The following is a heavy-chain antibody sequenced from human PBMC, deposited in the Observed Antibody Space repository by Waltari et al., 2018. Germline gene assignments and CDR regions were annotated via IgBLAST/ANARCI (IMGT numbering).Heavy chain of an antibody. CDR1: GLTLEDFA. D-gene: IGHD3-22*01. CDR2: ISWNSGNK. J-gene: IGHJ4*02. V-gene: IGHV3-9*01. Sequence: VQLVEYGGGLVQPGRSLRLSCVVSGLTLEDFAMHGVRPAPGKGLEWVSGISWNSGNKAYADSVKGRVTISRDNARKSLYLQLNSLRPEDTAMYYCAKLAGDNYDNTGYSSEDYWGRGTLVTVSS. CDR3: AKLAGDNYDNTGYSSEDY.